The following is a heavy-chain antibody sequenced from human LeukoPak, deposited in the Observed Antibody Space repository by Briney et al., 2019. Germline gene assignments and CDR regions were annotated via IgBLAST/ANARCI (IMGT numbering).Heavy chain of an antibody. CDR2: IYHSGST. J-gene: IGHJ4*02. CDR1: GYSISSGNY. D-gene: IGHD2-15*01. CDR3: ARYYCSGGSCYGDY. Sequence: SETLSLTCTVSGYSISSGNYWDWIRQPPGKGLEWIGSIYHSGSTYYNPSLKSRVTISVDTSKNQFSLKLSSVTAADTAVYYCARYYCSGGSCYGDYWGQGTLVTVSS. V-gene: IGHV4-38-2*02.